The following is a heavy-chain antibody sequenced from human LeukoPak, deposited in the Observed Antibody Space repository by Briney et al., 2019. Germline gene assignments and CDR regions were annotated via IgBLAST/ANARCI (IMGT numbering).Heavy chain of an antibody. V-gene: IGHV3-9*01. CDR3: ARGSFTWNDLFDY. D-gene: IGHD1-1*01. CDR2: ISWNNGSI. Sequence: GGSLRLSCVASGFTFSHYSMNWVRQAPGKGLEWVSGISWNNGSIGYADSVKGRFTISRDNAKNSLYLQMNSLRVEDTAFYYCARGSFTWNDLFDYWGQGTLVTVSS. CDR1: GFTFSHYS. J-gene: IGHJ4*02.